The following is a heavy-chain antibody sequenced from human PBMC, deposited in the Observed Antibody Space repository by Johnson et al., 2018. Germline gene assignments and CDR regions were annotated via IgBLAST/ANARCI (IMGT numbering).Heavy chain of an antibody. D-gene: IGHD2-15*01. CDR3: ARALVPCSGGSGYFPTRYYYYGMDV. Sequence: QVQLVQSGAEVTKPGASVKVSCKASGYTFTSYDINWVRQATGQGLEWMGWMNPHSGNPGYAQKFQGSVTMTRNTSIRTAYRELSSLRSEDTAVYSCARALVPCSGGSGYFPTRYYYYGMDVWGQGTTVTVSS. CDR2: MNPHSGNP. CDR1: GYTFTSYD. V-gene: IGHV1-8*01. J-gene: IGHJ6*02.